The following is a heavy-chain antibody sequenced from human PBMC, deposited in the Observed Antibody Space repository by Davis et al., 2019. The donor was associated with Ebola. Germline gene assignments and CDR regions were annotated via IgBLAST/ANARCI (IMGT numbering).Heavy chain of an antibody. D-gene: IGHD3-22*01. CDR2: IYYSGST. Sequence: SETLSLTCTVSGGSIRSLYWSWIRQPPGKGLEWIGYIYYSGSTNYNPSLKSRVTISVDTSKNQFSLKLSSVTAADTAVYYCARDIGSSGYYDAFDIWGQGTMVTVSS. V-gene: IGHV4-59*11. CDR3: ARDIGSSGYYDAFDI. J-gene: IGHJ3*02. CDR1: GGSIRSLY.